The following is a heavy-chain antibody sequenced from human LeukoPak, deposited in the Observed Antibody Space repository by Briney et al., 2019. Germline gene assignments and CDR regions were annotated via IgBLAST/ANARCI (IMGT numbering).Heavy chain of an antibody. J-gene: IGHJ6*02. CDR1: GFTFSSYA. CDR2: ISGSGGST. V-gene: IGHV3-23*01. CDR3: ALPSAGGFENYYYGMDV. Sequence: GGSLRLSSAASGFTFSSYAMSWVRQAPGKGLEWVSAISGSGGSTYYADSVKGRFTISRDNSKNTLYLQMNSLRAEDTAVYYCALPSAGGFENYYYGMDVWGQGTTVTVSS. D-gene: IGHD3-10*01.